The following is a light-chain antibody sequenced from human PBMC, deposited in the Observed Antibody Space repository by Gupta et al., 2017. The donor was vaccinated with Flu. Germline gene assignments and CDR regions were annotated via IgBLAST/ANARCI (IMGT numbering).Light chain of an antibody. CDR1: QSLLHNNGYNY. Sequence: DIAVTQSPLSLPVTPGEPASISCRSSQSLLHNNGYNYLDWYLQKPGQSPQVLIYLGSYRASGVPDRFSGSGSGTDFTLKISRVEAEDVGIYYCKQALKTPVTFGHGTKVDIK. J-gene: IGKJ3*01. CDR2: LGS. CDR3: KQALKTPVT. V-gene: IGKV2-28*01.